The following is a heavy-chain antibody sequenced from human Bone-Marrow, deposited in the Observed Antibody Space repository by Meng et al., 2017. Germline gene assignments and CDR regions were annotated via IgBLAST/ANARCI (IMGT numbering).Heavy chain of an antibody. CDR1: GYTFTRYA. Sequence: VQLAHSWGDLKKPWGSVKVSCKSSGYTFTRYAMNWVRQAPGQGLEWMGWINTNTGNPTYAQGFTGRFVFSLDTSVSTAYLQIGSLKAEDTAVYYCARGGYCTNGVCFGIDYWGQGTLVTVSS. CDR2: INTNTGNP. V-gene: IGHV7-4-1*01. D-gene: IGHD2-8*01. CDR3: ARGGYCTNGVCFGIDY. J-gene: IGHJ4*02.